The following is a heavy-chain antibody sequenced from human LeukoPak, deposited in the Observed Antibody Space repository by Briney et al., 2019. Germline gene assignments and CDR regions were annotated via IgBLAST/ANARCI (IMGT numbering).Heavy chain of an antibody. CDR3: VRGGSGWYYFDY. J-gene: IGHJ4*02. D-gene: IGHD6-19*01. V-gene: IGHV3-13*04. Sequence: PGGSLRLSCAASGFTFTNYDMHWVRQVPGKGLEWVSAIGIAGDTYYPGSVRGRFTISRENAKNSLYLQMNSLRDGDTAVYYCVRGGSGWYYFDYWGQGTLVTVSS. CDR2: IGIAGDT. CDR1: GFTFTNYD.